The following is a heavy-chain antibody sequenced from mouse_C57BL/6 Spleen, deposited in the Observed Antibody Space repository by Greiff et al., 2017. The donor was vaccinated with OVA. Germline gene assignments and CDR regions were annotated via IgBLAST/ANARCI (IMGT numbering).Heavy chain of an antibody. CDR2: IDPSDSET. CDR1: GYTFTSYW. CDR3: ASYGSSSYYFDY. V-gene: IGHV1-52*01. Sequence: VQLQQPGAELVRPGSSVKLSCKASGYTFTSYWMHWVKQRPIQGLEWIGNIDPSDSETHYNQKFKDKATLTVDKSSGTAYMQLSSLTSEDSAVYYCASYGSSSYYFDYWGQGTTLTVSS. D-gene: IGHD1-1*01. J-gene: IGHJ2*01.